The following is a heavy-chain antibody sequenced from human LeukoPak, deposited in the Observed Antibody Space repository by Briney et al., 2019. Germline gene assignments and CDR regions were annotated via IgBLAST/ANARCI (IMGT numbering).Heavy chain of an antibody. D-gene: IGHD3-3*02. Sequence: GGSLRLSCAASGFTFSSFSLNWVRQAPGKGLEWVSYISGSSTTIYYADSVKGRFTISRDNSKNTLYLQMNSLRAEDTAVYYCSKGALRAAFDVWGQGRVVTVSS. CDR2: ISGSSTTI. CDR3: SKGALRAAFDV. J-gene: IGHJ3*01. V-gene: IGHV3-48*01. CDR1: GFTFSSFS.